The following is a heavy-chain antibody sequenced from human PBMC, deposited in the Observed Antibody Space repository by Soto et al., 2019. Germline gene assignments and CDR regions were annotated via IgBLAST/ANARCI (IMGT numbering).Heavy chain of an antibody. V-gene: IGHV1-3*01. J-gene: IGHJ5*02. CDR3: ARVYYDFWSGLRWFDP. CDR2: INAGNGNT. D-gene: IGHD3-3*01. Sequence: ASVKVSCKASGYTFTSYAMHWVRQAPGQRLEWMGWINAGNGNTKYSQKFQGRVTITRNTSASTAYMELSSLRSEDTAVYYCARVYYDFWSGLRWFDPWGQGTLVTVSS. CDR1: GYTFTSYA.